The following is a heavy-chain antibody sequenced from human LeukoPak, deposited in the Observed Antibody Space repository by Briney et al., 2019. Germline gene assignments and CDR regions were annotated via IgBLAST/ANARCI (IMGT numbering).Heavy chain of an antibody. Sequence: SGTLSLTCAVSGGSISSSNWWSWVRQPPGKGLEWIGEIYHSGSTNYNPSLKSRVTISVDKSKNQFSLKLSSVTAADTAVYCCARIQRRMWELLSQKDAFDIWGQGTMVTVSS. CDR1: GGSISSSNW. J-gene: IGHJ3*02. V-gene: IGHV4-4*01. CDR3: ARIQRRMWELLSQKDAFDI. CDR2: IYHSGST. D-gene: IGHD1-26*01.